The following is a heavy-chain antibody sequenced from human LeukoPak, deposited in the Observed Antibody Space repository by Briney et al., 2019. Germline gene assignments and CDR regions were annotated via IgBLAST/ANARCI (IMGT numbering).Heavy chain of an antibody. J-gene: IGHJ3*02. CDR1: GFTFRFYA. Sequence: GGSLRLSGAGSGFTFRFYAMTWVRQAPGKGLEWVSGISGDASVSKDADSVKGRFNISRDNSKNTPYLQLNSLRVEDTAIYYCAKAYSSSLYGDAFHIWGQGTLVTVS. CDR3: AKAYSSSLYGDAFHI. CDR2: ISGDASVS. D-gene: IGHD6-13*01. V-gene: IGHV3-23*01.